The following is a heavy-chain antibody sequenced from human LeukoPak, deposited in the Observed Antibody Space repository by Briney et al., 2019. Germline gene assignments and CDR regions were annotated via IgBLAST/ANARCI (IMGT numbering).Heavy chain of an antibody. CDR2: ISASGGST. CDR1: GFTFSSYA. J-gene: IGHJ4*02. CDR3: AKDREPY. V-gene: IGHV3-23*01. Sequence: GGSLRLSCAASGFTFSSYAMSWVRQAPGRGLEWVSAISASGGSTYYADSVKGRFTISRDKSKNTLHLQMNSLRVEDTAVYYCAKDREPYWGQGTLVTVSS.